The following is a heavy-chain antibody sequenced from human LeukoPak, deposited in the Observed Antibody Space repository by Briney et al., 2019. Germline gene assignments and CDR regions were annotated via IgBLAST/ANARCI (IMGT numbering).Heavy chain of an antibody. CDR1: GYTLTAYY. D-gene: IGHD2-15*01. CDR2: INPNSGGT. V-gene: IGHV1-2*06. Sequence: EASVKVSCKASGYTLTAYYIYWVRQAPGQGLEWMGRINPNSGGTDYAQNFQGRVTMTRDTSISTAYMELSRLRSDDTAVYYCARGYCSGGTCYLVENWLDPWGQGTLVTVS. J-gene: IGHJ5*02. CDR3: ARGYCSGGTCYLVENWLDP.